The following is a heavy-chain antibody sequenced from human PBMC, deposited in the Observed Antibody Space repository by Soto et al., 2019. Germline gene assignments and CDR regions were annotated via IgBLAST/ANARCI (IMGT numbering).Heavy chain of an antibody. V-gene: IGHV3-30*18. CDR3: AKGDPYGSGSPLDY. CDR1: GFTFSSYG. CDR2: ISYDGSNK. J-gene: IGHJ4*02. Sequence: QVQLVESGGGVVQPGRSLRLSCAASGFTFSSYGMHWVRQAPGKGLEWVAVISYDGSNKYYADSVKGRFTISRDNSKNTLYLQMNSLRAEDTAVYYCAKGDPYGSGSPLDYWGQGTLVTVSS. D-gene: IGHD3-10*01.